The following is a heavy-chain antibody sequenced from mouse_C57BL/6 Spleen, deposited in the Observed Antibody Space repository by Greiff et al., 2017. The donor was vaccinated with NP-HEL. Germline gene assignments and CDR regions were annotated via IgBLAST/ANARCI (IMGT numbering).Heavy chain of an antibody. J-gene: IGHJ2*01. V-gene: IGHV2-2*01. Sequence: VQRVESGPGLVQPSQSLSITCTVSGFSFTSYGVHWVRQSPGKGLEWLGVIWSGGSTDYNAAFISRLSISKDNSKSQVFFKMNSLQADDTAIYYWARRTTVGGYYFDYWGQGTTLTVSS. CDR3: ARRTTVGGYYFDY. D-gene: IGHD1-1*01. CDR1: GFSFTSYG. CDR2: IWSGGST.